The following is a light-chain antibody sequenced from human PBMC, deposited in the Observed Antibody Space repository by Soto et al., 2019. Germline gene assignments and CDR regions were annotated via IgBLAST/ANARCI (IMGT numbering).Light chain of an antibody. CDR1: QTISSW. J-gene: IGKJ1*01. Sequence: DIQVNKSVSTMSGNVVDRVPINCRASQTISSWLAWYQQKPGKAPKLLIYKASTLKSGVPSRFSGSGSGTEFTLTISSLQPDDCATYYSQHYNSYSEACGQGTKVDNK. CDR3: QHYNSYSEA. V-gene: IGKV1-5*03. CDR2: KAS.